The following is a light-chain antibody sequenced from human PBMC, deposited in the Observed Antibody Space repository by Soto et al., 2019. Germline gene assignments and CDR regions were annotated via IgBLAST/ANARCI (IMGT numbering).Light chain of an antibody. Sequence: DVVMTQSPLSLPVTLGQPASISCKSSLSLVHSDGNTYLNWFQQRPGQSPRRLIYKVSNRDSGVPDRFSGSGSGTDFTLKISRVEAEDVGVYYCLQGTRWPYTLGQGNKVELK. CDR3: LQGTRWPYT. CDR1: LSLVHSDGNTY. J-gene: IGKJ2*01. V-gene: IGKV2-30*02. CDR2: KVS.